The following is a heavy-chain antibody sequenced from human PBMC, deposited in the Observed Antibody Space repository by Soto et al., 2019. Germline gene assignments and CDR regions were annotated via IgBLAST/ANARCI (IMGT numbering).Heavy chain of an antibody. D-gene: IGHD4-17*01. CDR3: ARDRPNFVYGDYVSYFDY. CDR2: IYHSGST. Sequence: NPSETLSLTCAVSGYSISSGYYWGWIRQPPGKGLEWIGSIYHSGSTYYNPSLKSRVTISVDTSKNQFSLKLSSVTAADTAVYYCARDRPNFVYGDYVSYFDYWGQGTLVTVSS. V-gene: IGHV4-38-2*02. CDR1: GYSISSGYY. J-gene: IGHJ4*02.